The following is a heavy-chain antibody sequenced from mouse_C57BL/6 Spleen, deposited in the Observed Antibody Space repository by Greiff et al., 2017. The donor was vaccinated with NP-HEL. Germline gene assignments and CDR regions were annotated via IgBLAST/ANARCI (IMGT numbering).Heavy chain of an antibody. CDR2: IRNKANGYTT. Sequence: EVKLVESGGGLVQPGGSLSLSCAASGFTFTDYYMSWVRQPPGTALEWLGFIRNKANGYTTEYSASVKGRFTISRDNSQSILYLQMNALRAEDSATYYCARDSYWYFDVWGTGTTVTVSS. CDR3: ARDSYWYFDV. CDR1: GFTFTDYY. V-gene: IGHV7-3*01. J-gene: IGHJ1*03.